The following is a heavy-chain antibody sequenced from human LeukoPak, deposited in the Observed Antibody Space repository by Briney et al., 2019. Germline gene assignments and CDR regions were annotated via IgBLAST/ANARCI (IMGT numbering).Heavy chain of an antibody. CDR1: GFTFSSYS. CDR3: ARDLGEYYFDY. CDR2: ISSSSSYI. J-gene: IGHJ4*02. V-gene: IGHV3-21*01. Sequence: GGSLRLSCAASGFTFSSYSMDWVRQAPGKGLEWVSSISSSSSYIYYADSVKGRFTISRDNAKNSLYLQMNSLRAEDTAVYYCARDLGEYYFDYWGQGTLVTVSS.